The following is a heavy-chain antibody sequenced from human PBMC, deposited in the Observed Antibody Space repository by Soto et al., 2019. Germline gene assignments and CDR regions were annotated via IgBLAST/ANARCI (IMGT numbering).Heavy chain of an antibody. D-gene: IGHD3-22*01. V-gene: IGHV3-33*08. J-gene: IGHJ4*02. CDR3: ARDLSSVTYTFDF. Sequence: QVHLVESGGDVVQPGGSLRISCAASGFPFSGYGMHWVRQAPGKRLEWVAVIWHDGSYTYYEDSVRVRFTISRDISRNTLYLEMSSLKVEDTAVYYCARDLSSVTYTFDFRGQGTLVTVSS. CDR1: GFPFSGYG. CDR2: IWHDGSYT.